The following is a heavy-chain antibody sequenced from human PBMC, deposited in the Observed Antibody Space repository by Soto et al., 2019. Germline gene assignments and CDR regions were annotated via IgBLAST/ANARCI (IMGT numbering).Heavy chain of an antibody. D-gene: IGHD6-6*01. CDR3: ARAGIAARARSFDY. J-gene: IGHJ4*02. V-gene: IGHV5-51*01. CDR1: GYSFATYW. CDR2: IYPGDSDT. Sequence: PGESLKISCKGSGYSFATYWIGWVRQMPGKGLEWMGIIYPGDSDTRYSPSFQGQVTISADKSISTAYLQWSTLKASDTAMYYCARAGIAARARSFDYWGQGTLVTVSS.